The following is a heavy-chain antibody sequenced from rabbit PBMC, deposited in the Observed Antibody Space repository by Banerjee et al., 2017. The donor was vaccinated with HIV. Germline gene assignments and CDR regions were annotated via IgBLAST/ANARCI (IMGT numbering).Heavy chain of an antibody. Sequence: QEQLEESGGGLVKPEGSLTLTCKASGFSFSGSYWISWVRQAPGKGLEWIGCIYGGDGTTYYATWAQGRFTISKTSTTVTLEMTSLTAADTATYFCARDDVIYVGGDDATRLDLWGQGTSSPS. D-gene: IGHD4-2*01. J-gene: IGHJ3*01. CDR1: GFSFSGSYW. V-gene: IGHV1S45*01. CDR2: IYGGDGTT. CDR3: ARDDVIYVGGDDATRLDL.